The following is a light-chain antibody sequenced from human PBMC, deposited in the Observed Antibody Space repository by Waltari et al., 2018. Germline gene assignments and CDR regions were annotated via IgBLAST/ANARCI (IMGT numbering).Light chain of an antibody. J-gene: IGLJ3*02. CDR1: RSNIGSNY. CDR3: AAWDDSLSGRV. CDR2: RNK. Sequence: QSVLTQPPSASGTPGQRVTISCSGSRSNIGSNYVYWYQQLPGTAPKLLIYRNKQRPSGVPDRFSGSKSGTSASLAISVLRSEDEADYYCAAWDDSLSGRVFGGGTKVTVL. V-gene: IGLV1-47*01.